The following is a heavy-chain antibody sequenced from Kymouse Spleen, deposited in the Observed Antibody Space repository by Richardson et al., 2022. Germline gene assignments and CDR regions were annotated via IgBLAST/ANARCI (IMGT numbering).Heavy chain of an antibody. V-gene: IGHV4-39*01. CDR3: AREGIVGATTDYYYGMDV. Sequence: QLQLQESGPGLVKPSETLSLTCTVSGGSISSSSYYWGWIRQPPGKGLEWIGSIYYSGSTYYNPSLKSRVTISVDTSKNQFSLKLSSVTAADTAVYYCAREGIVGATTDYYYGMDVWGQGTTVTVSS. CDR1: GGSISSSSYY. CDR2: IYYSGST. J-gene: IGHJ6*02. D-gene: IGHD1-26*01.